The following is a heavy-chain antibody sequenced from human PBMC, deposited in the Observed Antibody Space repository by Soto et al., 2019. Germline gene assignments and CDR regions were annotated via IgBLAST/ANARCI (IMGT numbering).Heavy chain of an antibody. V-gene: IGHV3-23*01. Sequence: GGSLRLSCAASGFTFSSYAMSWIRQAPGKGLEWVSAISGSGGSTYYADSVKGRFTISRDNSKNTLYLQMNSLRAEDTAVYYCAKVRRKPTIVVVVAATLGAFDIWGQGTMVTVSS. CDR2: ISGSGGST. D-gene: IGHD2-15*01. CDR1: GFTFSSYA. CDR3: AKVRRKPTIVVVVAATLGAFDI. J-gene: IGHJ3*02.